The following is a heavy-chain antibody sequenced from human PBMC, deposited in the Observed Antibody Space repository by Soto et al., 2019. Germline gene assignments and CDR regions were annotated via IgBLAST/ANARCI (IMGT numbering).Heavy chain of an antibody. CDR2: INSDGSST. V-gene: IGHV3-74*01. D-gene: IGHD2-21*02. CDR1: GFTFSSYW. Sequence: EVQLVESGGGLVQPGGSLRLSCAASGFTFSSYWMHWVRQAPGKGLVWVSRINSDGSSTSYADSVKGRFTISRDNAKNTMYMQMNSLRAEDTAVYYCARDLYCGGDCYSELDYWGQGPLVTVSS. CDR3: ARDLYCGGDCYSELDY. J-gene: IGHJ4*02.